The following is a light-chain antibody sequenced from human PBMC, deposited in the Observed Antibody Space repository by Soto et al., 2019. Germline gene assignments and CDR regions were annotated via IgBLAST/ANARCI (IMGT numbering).Light chain of an antibody. CDR2: GAS. Sequence: ESVLTQSPGTLSLSPGERATLSCRARQTVSSKYLTWYQQKPGQAPRLLIYGASIRATGIPDRFSGSRSGADFTLTISKLEPEDFAVYYCQQFDDSPPAFTFGQGTKLEI. CDR3: QQFDDSPPAFT. V-gene: IGKV3-20*01. CDR1: QTVSSKY. J-gene: IGKJ2*01.